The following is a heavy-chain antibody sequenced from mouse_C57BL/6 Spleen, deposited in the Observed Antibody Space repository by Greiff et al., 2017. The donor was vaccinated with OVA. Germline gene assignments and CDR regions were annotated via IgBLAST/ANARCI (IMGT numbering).Heavy chain of an antibody. CDR3: ARERLHFDY. CDR1: GYTFTSYW. J-gene: IGHJ2*01. V-gene: IGHV1-55*01. D-gene: IGHD3-2*02. CDR2: IYPGSGST. Sequence: VQLQQPGAELVKPGASVKMSCKASGYTFTSYWITWVKQRPGKGLEWIGDIYPGSGSTNYNEKFKSKATLTVDTSSSTAYMQLRSLTSEDSAVYYCARERLHFDYWGQGTTLTVSS.